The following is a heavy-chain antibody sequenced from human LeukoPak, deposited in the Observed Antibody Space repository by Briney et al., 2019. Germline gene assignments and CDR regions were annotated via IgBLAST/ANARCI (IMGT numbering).Heavy chain of an antibody. V-gene: IGHV3-7*01. CDR3: ARFYWNYHNWFDP. D-gene: IGHD1-7*01. CDR2: IKQDGSEK. J-gene: IGHJ5*02. Sequence: GGSLRLSCAASGFTFSSYWMSWVRQAPGKGLEWVANIKQDGSEKYYVDSVKGRFTISRDNAKNSLYLQVNSLRAEDTAVYYCARFYWNYHNWFDPWGQGTLVTVSS. CDR1: GFTFSSYW.